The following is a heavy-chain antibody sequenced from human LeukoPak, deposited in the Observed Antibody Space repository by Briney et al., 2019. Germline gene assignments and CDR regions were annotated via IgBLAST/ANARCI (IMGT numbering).Heavy chain of an antibody. CDR3: ARDRQQYCSGGSCAIDY. D-gene: IGHD2-15*01. V-gene: IGHV3-21*04. CDR1: GFTFSSYS. Sequence: GGSLRLSCAASGFTFSSYSMNWVRQAPGKGLEWVSSISSSSSYIYYADSVKGRFTISRDNAKNSLYLQMNSLRAEDTAVYYCARDRQQYCSGGSCAIDYWGQGTLVTVSS. CDR2: ISSSSSYI. J-gene: IGHJ4*02.